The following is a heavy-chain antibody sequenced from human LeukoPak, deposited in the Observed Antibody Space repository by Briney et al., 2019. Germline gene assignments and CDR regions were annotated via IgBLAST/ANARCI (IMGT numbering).Heavy chain of an antibody. Sequence: GGSLRLSCAASGFTFTSYSMNWVRQAPGKGLEWVSYISRSSSTIHYADSVKGRFTISRDNAKNSLFLQINSLRDDDTAVYYCARELWSAYGMDVWGQGTTVTVSS. J-gene: IGHJ6*02. D-gene: IGHD2-21*01. V-gene: IGHV3-48*02. CDR1: GFTFTSYS. CDR3: ARELWSAYGMDV. CDR2: ISRSSSTI.